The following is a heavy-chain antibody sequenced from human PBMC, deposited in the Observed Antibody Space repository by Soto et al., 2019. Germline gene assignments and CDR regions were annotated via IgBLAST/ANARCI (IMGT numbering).Heavy chain of an antibody. Sequence: ASETLSLTCTVSGGSISSGGYYWSWIRQHPGKGLEWIGYIYYSGSTYYNPSLKSRVTISVDTSKNQFSLKLSSVTAADTAVYYCARSSKAVAPFDYWGQGTLVTVSS. CDR3: ARSSKAVAPFDY. V-gene: IGHV4-31*03. CDR2: IYYSGST. D-gene: IGHD6-19*01. J-gene: IGHJ4*02. CDR1: GGSISSGGYY.